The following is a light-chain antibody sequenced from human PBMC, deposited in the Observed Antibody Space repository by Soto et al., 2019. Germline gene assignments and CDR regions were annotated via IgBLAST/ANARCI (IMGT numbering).Light chain of an antibody. J-gene: IGLJ1*01. CDR2: EVS. Sequence: QSALTQPPSVSGSPGQSVTISCTGTSSDVGDYNYVSWYQQYPGKAPKLMIYEVSKRPSGVPDRFSGSKSGNTASLTVSGLQAEDEADYYCSSYAGSNARVFGTGTKVTVL. CDR3: SSYAGSNARV. CDR1: SSDVGDYNY. V-gene: IGLV2-8*01.